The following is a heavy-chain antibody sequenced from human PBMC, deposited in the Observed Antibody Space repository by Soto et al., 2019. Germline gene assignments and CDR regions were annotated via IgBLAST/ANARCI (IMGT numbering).Heavy chain of an antibody. J-gene: IGHJ6*02. CDR2: IHYSGSA. CDR3: ARVVQKDGGLLSNYYYGLDV. Sequence: KPSETLSLTCTVSGGSVTGGYYTWSWIRQPPGQGLEWIGYIHYSGSANYNPSLKSRVTISVDTSKNRFSLKLSSVTAADTAVYYCARVVQKDGGLLSNYYYGLDVWGQGTPVTVSS. CDR1: GGSVTGGYYT. V-gene: IGHV4-61*01. D-gene: IGHD3-10*01.